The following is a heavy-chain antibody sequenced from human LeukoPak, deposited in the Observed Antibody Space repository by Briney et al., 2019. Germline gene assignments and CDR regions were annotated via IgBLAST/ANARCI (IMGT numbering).Heavy chain of an antibody. Sequence: PGGSLRLSCAASGFTFSSYAMNWVRQAPGKGLEWVSYISSGSSTIYYADSVKGRFTISRDNAKNSLYLQMNSLRAEDTAVYYCASEDSSGYPNWGQGTMVTVSS. CDR2: ISSGSSTI. CDR1: GFTFSSYA. V-gene: IGHV3-48*04. D-gene: IGHD3-22*01. J-gene: IGHJ3*01. CDR3: ASEDSSGYPN.